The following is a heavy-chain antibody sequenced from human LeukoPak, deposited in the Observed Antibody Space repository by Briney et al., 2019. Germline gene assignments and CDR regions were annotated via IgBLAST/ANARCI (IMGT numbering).Heavy chain of an antibody. CDR1: GFTFSSYG. V-gene: IGHV3-30*02. CDR2: IRYDGSNK. D-gene: IGHD3-3*01. J-gene: IGHJ6*04. Sequence: GGSLRLSCAASGFTFSSYGMHWVRQAPGKGLEWEAFIRYDGSNKYYADSVKGRFTISRDNSKNTLYLQMNSLRAEDTAVYYCAKDQTYYDFWSGYRPPLDVWGKGTTVTVSS. CDR3: AKDQTYYDFWSGYRPPLDV.